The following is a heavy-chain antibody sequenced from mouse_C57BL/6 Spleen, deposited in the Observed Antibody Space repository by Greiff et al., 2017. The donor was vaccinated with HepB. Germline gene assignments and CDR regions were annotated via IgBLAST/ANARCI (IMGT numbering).Heavy chain of an antibody. J-gene: IGHJ2*01. CDR2: IYPGDGDT. CDR1: GYAFSSSW. CDR3: ARGGYFDY. V-gene: IGHV1-82*01. Sequence: VQLQQSGPELVKPGASVKISCKASGYAFSSSWMNWVKQRPGKGLEWIGRIYPGDGDTNYNGKFKGKATLTADKSSSTAYMQLSSLTSEDSAVYFSARGGYFDYWGQGTTLTVSS.